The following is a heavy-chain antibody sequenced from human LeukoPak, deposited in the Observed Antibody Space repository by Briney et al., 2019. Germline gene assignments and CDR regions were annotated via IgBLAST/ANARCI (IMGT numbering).Heavy chain of an antibody. D-gene: IGHD1-26*01. CDR3: AKGAWGGSYYHY. V-gene: IGHV3-21*04. CDR1: GFTFSRNG. CDR2: ISVSGTYI. J-gene: IGHJ4*02. Sequence: GGSLRLSCAASGFTFSRNGMAWVRQAPGKGLEWVSSISVSGTYIYYSDSVKGRFTISRDNSKNTLYLQMNSLRAEDTAVYYCAKGAWGGSYYHYWGQGTLVTVSS.